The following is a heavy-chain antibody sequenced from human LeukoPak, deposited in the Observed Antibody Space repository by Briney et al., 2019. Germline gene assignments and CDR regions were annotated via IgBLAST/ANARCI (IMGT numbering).Heavy chain of an antibody. J-gene: IGHJ4*02. CDR1: GGTFSSYA. D-gene: IGHD4-23*01. CDR3: AGDLDGGLYFDY. Sequence: SVKVSCKASGGTFSSYAISWVRQAPGQGLEWMGGIIPIFGTANYAQKFQGRVTITTDESTSTAYMELSSLRSEDTAVYYCAGDLDGGLYFDYWGQGTLVTVSS. CDR2: IIPIFGTA. V-gene: IGHV1-69*05.